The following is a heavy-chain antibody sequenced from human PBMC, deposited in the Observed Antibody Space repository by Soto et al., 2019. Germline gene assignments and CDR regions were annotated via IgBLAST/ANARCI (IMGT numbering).Heavy chain of an antibody. J-gene: IGHJ4*02. CDR3: ARNSMVRGVIITGQNFDY. D-gene: IGHD3-10*01. CDR2: IYYSGST. V-gene: IGHV4-59*01. CDR1: GGSISSYY. Sequence: SETLSLTCTVSGGSISSYYWSWIRQPPGKGLEWIGYIYYSGSTNYNPSLKSRVTISVDTSKNQFSLKLSSVTAADTAVYYCARNSMVRGVIITGQNFDYWGQGTLVTVSS.